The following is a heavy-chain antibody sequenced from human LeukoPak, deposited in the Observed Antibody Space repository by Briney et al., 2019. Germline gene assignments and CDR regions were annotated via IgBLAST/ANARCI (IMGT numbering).Heavy chain of an antibody. D-gene: IGHD3-22*01. CDR3: ARAPRDSSSSNYMRRFDY. V-gene: IGHV4-38-2*01. Sequence: SEPLSLTYAVSGYSISSDNYWVWIRQPPGQGLEWTGGIYHSGSTYYNPSLKSRVTMSVDTSKNQFSLKLSPVTAADTTVYYCARAPRDSSSSNYMRRFDYWGQGTLVTVSS. CDR2: IYHSGST. J-gene: IGHJ4*02. CDR1: GYSISSDNY.